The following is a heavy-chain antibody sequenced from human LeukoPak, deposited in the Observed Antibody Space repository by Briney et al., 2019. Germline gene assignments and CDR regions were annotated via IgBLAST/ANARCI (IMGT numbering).Heavy chain of an antibody. Sequence: GESLKISCKGSGYSFTSYWIGWVRQMPGKGLEWMGIIYPGDSDTRDSPSFQGQVTISADKSISTAYLQWSSLKASDTAMYYCARSRAYSGYEKVYYFDYWGQGTLVTVSS. CDR1: GYSFTSYW. D-gene: IGHD5-12*01. CDR3: ARSRAYSGYEKVYYFDY. V-gene: IGHV5-51*01. J-gene: IGHJ4*02. CDR2: IYPGDSDT.